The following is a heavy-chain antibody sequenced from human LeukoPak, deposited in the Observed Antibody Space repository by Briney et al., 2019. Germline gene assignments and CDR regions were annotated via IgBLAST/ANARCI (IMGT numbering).Heavy chain of an antibody. CDR3: ARVYSERWLKRLVQFDY. J-gene: IGHJ4*02. V-gene: IGHV4-34*01. Sequence: SETLSLTCAVYGGSFSGYYWSWIRQPPGKGLEWIGEINHSGSTNYNPSLKSRVTISVDTSKNQFSLKLSSVTAADTAVYYCARVYSERWLKRLVQFDYWGQGTLLTVSS. CDR2: INHSGST. CDR1: GGSFSGYY. D-gene: IGHD6-19*01.